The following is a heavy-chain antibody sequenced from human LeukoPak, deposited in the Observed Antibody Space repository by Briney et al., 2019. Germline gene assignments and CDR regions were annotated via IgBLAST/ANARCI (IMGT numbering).Heavy chain of an antibody. CDR2: IYPGGSDI. CDR3: ARQVRFSDSSAYYGY. Sequence: GASLKISCHCIGYAFTNYYICCVRQMPGKGLEWMGIIYPGGSDIKYSPSFQGQVTISADTSISTAYLQWSNLKASDTAMYYCARQVRFSDSSAYYGYWGQGTLVTVSS. J-gene: IGHJ4*02. V-gene: IGHV5-51*01. CDR1: GYAFTNYY. D-gene: IGHD3-22*01.